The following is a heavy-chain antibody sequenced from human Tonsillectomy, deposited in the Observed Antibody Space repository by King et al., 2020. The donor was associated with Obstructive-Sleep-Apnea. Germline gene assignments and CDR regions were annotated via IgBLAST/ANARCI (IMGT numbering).Heavy chain of an antibody. CDR1: GYSFTSYW. D-gene: IGHD3-22*01. CDR2: IDPSDSYT. J-gene: IGHJ4*02. V-gene: IGHV5-10-1*01. CDR3: ARPDYYDSSGYYSGTYIDY. Sequence: VQLVESGAEVKKPGESLRISCKGSGYSFTSYWISWGRQMPGKGLEWMGRIDPSDSYTNYSPSFQGHVTISADKSISHAYLQWSSLKASDTAMYYCARPDYYDSSGYYSGTYIDYWGQGTLVTVSS.